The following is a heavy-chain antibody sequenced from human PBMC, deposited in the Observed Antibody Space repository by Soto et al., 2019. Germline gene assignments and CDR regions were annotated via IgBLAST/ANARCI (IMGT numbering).Heavy chain of an antibody. CDR1: GGTFSSYA. J-gene: IGHJ5*02. CDR3: AREGGRRLWFGELSWFDP. D-gene: IGHD3-10*01. Sequence: SVKVSCKASGGTFSSYAISWVRQAPGQGLEWMGGIIPIFGTANYAQKFQGRVTITADESTSTAYMELSSLRSEDTAVYYCAREGGRRLWFGELSWFDPWGQGTLVTVS. CDR2: IIPIFGTA. V-gene: IGHV1-69*13.